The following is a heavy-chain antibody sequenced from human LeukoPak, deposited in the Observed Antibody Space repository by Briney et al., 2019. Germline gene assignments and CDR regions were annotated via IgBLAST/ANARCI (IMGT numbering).Heavy chain of an antibody. CDR2: ISGYVGNT. CDR3: ARDPETYYYDSSGYYPFDY. J-gene: IGHJ4*02. D-gene: IGHD3-22*01. CDR1: GYTFTSYG. V-gene: IGHV1-18*01. Sequence: ASGKVSCNASGYTFTSYGISWVRQAPGQGLEWMGWISGYVGNTKYAKKVQGRVTMTTDTSTSTAYMELRSLRSDDPAVYYCARDPETYYYDSSGYYPFDYWGQGTLVTVSS.